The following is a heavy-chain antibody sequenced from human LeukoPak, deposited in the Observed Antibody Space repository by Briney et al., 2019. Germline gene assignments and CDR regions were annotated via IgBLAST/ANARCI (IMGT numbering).Heavy chain of an antibody. Sequence: GGSLRLSCAASGFTFSSYGMHWVRQAPGKGLEWVAVISYDGSNKYYADSVKGRFTISRDKSKNTLYLQMNSLRAQDTAVYYCARDGGRTVTSPYYYGMDVWGQGATVTVSS. CDR1: GFTFSSYG. D-gene: IGHD4-11*01. J-gene: IGHJ6*02. CDR2: ISYDGSNK. V-gene: IGHV3-30*03. CDR3: ARDGGRTVTSPYYYGMDV.